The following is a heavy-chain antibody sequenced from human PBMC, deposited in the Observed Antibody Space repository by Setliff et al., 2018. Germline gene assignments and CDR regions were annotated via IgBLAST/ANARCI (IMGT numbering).Heavy chain of an antibody. CDR1: GGSISSSSYY. Sequence: PSETLSLTCTVSGGSISSSSYYWGWIRQPPGKGLEWIGSIYYSGSTYYNPSLKSRVTISVDTPKNQFSLKLSSVTAADTAVYYCARDKRQYNFWSGYYGSWGNYFDYWGQGTQVTVSS. V-gene: IGHV4-39*07. CDR2: IYYSGST. J-gene: IGHJ4*02. D-gene: IGHD3-3*01. CDR3: ARDKRQYNFWSGYYGSWGNYFDY.